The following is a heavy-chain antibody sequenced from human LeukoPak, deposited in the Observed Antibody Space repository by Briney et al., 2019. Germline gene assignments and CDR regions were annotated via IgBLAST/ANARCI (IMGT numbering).Heavy chain of an antibody. D-gene: IGHD3-10*01. CDR1: GGSISSYY. Sequence: SETLSLTCTVSGGSISSYYWSWIRQPPGKGLEWIGYIYYSGSTNYNPSLKSRVTISVDTSKNQFSLQLNSVTPEDTAVYYCAREYYYGSGGYYSFDYWGQGTLVTVSS. CDR3: AREYYYGSGGYYSFDY. CDR2: IYYSGST. J-gene: IGHJ4*02. V-gene: IGHV4-59*12.